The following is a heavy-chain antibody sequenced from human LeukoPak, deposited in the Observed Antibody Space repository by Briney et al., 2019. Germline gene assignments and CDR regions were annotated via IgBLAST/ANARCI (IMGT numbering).Heavy chain of an antibody. CDR3: ARMLTSTWDLDY. J-gene: IGHJ4*02. V-gene: IGHV2-70*11. Sequence: ESGPTLVNPTQTLTLTFTFSGFSLDTSGMCVNWIRQPPGEALEWLARIDWDDDKYYSTSLRTRLTISKDTSKNQVVLTMTNMDPVDTATYYCARMLTSTWDLDYWGQGTLVTVSS. CDR1: GFSLDTSGMC. CDR2: IDWDDDK. D-gene: IGHD6-13*01.